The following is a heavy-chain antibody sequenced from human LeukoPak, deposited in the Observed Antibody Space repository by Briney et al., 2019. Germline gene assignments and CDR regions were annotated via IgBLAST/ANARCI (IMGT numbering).Heavy chain of an antibody. V-gene: IGHV1-24*01. J-gene: IGHJ3*02. CDR1: GYTLTELS. D-gene: IGHD6-25*01. CDR2: FDPEDGET. Sequence: ASVKVSCKVSGYTLTELSMHWVRQAPGKGLEWMGGFDPEDGETIYAQKFQGRITMTGDTSTSTVYMELSSLRSEDTAVYYCARDQQRLITGEDFFDIWGQGTMVTVSS. CDR3: ARDQQRLITGEDFFDI.